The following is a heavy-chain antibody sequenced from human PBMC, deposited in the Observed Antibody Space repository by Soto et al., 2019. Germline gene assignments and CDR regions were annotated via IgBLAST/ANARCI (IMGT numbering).Heavy chain of an antibody. Sequence: GGSVRLSCAVSGFTFVDPGMSWVRPAPGKGLEWVGFIRSETLGGTIDYAASVKGRFVISRDDSKGTAYLHMNSLKTEDTATYFCAKDGYNYYEFWGRGTLVTVSS. CDR1: GFTFVDPG. CDR2: IRSETLGGTI. J-gene: IGHJ4*02. D-gene: IGHD5-12*01. V-gene: IGHV3-49*04. CDR3: AKDGYNYYEF.